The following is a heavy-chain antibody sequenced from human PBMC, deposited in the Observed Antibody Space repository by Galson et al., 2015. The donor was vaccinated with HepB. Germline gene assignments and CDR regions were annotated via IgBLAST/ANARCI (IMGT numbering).Heavy chain of an antibody. CDR1: GFTFSSFW. J-gene: IGHJ4*02. D-gene: IGHD6-13*01. CDR3: ARWAKYSNSRTFDY. Sequence: SLRLSCAASGFTFSSFWMSWVRQAPGKGLECVATIKQDGSEKYYVDSVKGRFTISRDNAKNSVYLQMNSLRAEDTAVYYCARWAKYSNSRTFDYWGQGNVVTVSS. V-gene: IGHV3-7*01. CDR2: IKQDGSEK.